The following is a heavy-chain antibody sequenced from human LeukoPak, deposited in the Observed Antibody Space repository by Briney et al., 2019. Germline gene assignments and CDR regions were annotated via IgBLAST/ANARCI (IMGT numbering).Heavy chain of an antibody. CDR2: IYTSGST. V-gene: IGHV4-61*02. CDR1: GGSISSGSYY. J-gene: IGHJ4*02. Sequence: SQTLSPTCTVSGGSISSGSYYWSWIRQPAGKGLEWIGRIYTSGSTNYNPSLKSRVTISVDTSKNQFSLKLSSVTAADTAVYYCAKSSGSWEGFDYWGQGTLVTVSS. D-gene: IGHD1-26*01. CDR3: AKSSGSWEGFDY.